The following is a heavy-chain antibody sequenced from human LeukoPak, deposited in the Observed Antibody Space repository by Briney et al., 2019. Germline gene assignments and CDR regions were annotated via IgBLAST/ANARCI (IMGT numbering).Heavy chain of an antibody. J-gene: IGHJ6*02. D-gene: IGHD2-8*01. CDR3: ARGVCTNGICYGPYYYGMDV. Sequence: GASVKVSCKASGYTFTSYGISWVRQAPGQGLEWMGWISAYNGNTNYAQKLQGRVTMTTDTSTSTAYMELRSLRSDDTAVYYCARGVCTNGICYGPYYYGMDVWGQGTTVTVFS. CDR2: ISAYNGNT. V-gene: IGHV1-18*01. CDR1: GYTFTSYG.